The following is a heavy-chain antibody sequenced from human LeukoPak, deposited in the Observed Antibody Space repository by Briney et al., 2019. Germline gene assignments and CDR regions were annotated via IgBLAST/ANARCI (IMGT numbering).Heavy chain of an antibody. CDR1: GGSFSDYY. V-gene: IGHV4-34*01. D-gene: IGHD1-1*01. J-gene: IGHJ4*02. CDR2: IDHSGST. CDR3: ARPTNNWLPFEY. Sequence: PSETLSLTCAVYGGSFSDYYWSWIRQPPGKGLEWIGEIDHSGSTNYNPSLKSRVTISVDTSKNQFSLKLTSVTAADTAVYYCARPTNNWLPFEYWGQGTLVTVSS.